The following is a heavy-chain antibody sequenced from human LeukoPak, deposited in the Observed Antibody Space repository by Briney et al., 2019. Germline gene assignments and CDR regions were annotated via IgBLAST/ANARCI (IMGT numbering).Heavy chain of an antibody. D-gene: IGHD3-10*01. CDR2: IYYSGST. CDR3: AKHYMGSSYNHGLDC. V-gene: IGHV4-59*08. Sequence: SETLSLTCTVSGGSISHYYWSWIRQPPGKGLEWIGYIYYSGSTNYKPSLKSRVTISVDTSKNQFSLKLSSVTAADTALYYCAKHYMGSSYNHGLDCWGQGTLVTVSS. CDR1: GGSISHYY. J-gene: IGHJ4*02.